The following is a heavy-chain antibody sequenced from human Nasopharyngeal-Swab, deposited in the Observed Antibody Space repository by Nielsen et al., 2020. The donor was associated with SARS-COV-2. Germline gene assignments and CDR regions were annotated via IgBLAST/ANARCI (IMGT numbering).Heavy chain of an antibody. CDR1: GGSISSYY. D-gene: IGHD1-14*01. J-gene: IGHJ3*02. CDR3: ARENPRDAFDI. Sequence: SGTLSVTCTGSGGSISSYYWSWIRQPPGKGLDWIGYIYYSGSTNYNPSLKRRVTISVDTSKNQFSLKLSSVTAADTAVYYCARENPRDAFDIWGQGTMVTVSS. CDR2: IYYSGST. V-gene: IGHV4-59*01.